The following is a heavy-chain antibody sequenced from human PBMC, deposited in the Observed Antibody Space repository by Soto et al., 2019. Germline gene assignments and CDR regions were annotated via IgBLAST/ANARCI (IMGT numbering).Heavy chain of an antibody. CDR3: ARSALRFLEWLSTPTDY. CDR1: GLTFSSYS. D-gene: IGHD3-3*01. V-gene: IGHV3-21*01. Sequence: GRSLRISCAASGLTFSSYSMNWVRQAPGKELEWVSSISSSSSYIYYADSVKGRLTISRDNAKNSLYLQMNSLRAEDTAVYYCARSALRFLEWLSTPTDYWGQGTLVTVSS. J-gene: IGHJ4*02. CDR2: ISSSSSYI.